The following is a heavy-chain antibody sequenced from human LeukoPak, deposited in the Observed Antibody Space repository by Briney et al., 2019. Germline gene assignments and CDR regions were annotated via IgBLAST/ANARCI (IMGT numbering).Heavy chain of an antibody. CDR2: ISHRGTT. J-gene: IGHJ3*02. V-gene: IGHV4-59*02. CDR1: GGSVTSYY. D-gene: IGHD6-13*01. CDR3: ARRWEQQLVRGNDAFDI. Sequence: SETLSLTCTVSGGSVTSYYWSWIRQPPGKGLEYIGYISHRGTTNSNPSLKSRVTISVDTSKNQISLRLSSVTAADTAVYYCARRWEQQLVRGNDAFDIWGQGTMVTVSS.